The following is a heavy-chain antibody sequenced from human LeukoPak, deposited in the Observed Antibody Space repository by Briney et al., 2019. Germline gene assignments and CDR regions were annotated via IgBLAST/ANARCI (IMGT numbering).Heavy chain of an antibody. V-gene: IGHV3-73*01. D-gene: IGHD1-1*01. CDR1: GFTFSGSA. CDR2: IRRKANRYAT. J-gene: IGHJ3*02. CDR3: TRGNWNDEDAFDI. Sequence: GGSLRLSCAASGFTFSGSAMHWVRQASGKGLEWVGRIRRKANRYATAYAASVKGRFTISRDDSKNTAYLQMNSLKTEDTAVYYCTRGNWNDEDAFDIWGQGTMVTVSS.